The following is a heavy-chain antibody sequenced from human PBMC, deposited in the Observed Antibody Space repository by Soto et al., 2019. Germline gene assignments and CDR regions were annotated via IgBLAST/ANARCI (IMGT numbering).Heavy chain of an antibody. D-gene: IGHD7-27*01. CDR3: ASAAGDSDAFDI. CDR1: GGTFSSYT. V-gene: IGHV1-69*02. CDR2: IIPILGIA. Sequence: ASVKVSCKASGGTFSSYTISWVRQAPGQGLEWMGRIIPILGIANYAQKFQGRVTITADKSTSTAYMELSSLRSEDTAVYYWASAAGDSDAFDIWGQGTMVTVSS. J-gene: IGHJ3*02.